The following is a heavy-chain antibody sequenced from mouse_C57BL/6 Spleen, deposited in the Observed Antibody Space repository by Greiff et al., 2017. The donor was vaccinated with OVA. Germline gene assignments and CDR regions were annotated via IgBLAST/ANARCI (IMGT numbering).Heavy chain of an antibody. CDR1: GYTFTSYW. V-gene: IGHV1-69*01. D-gene: IGHD3-3*01. CDR3: AREAGTGFAY. CDR2: IDPSDSYT. J-gene: IGHJ3*01. Sequence: QVQLQQPGAELVMPGASVKLSCKASGYTFTSYWMHWVKQRPGHGLEWIGEIDPSDSYTNYNQKFKGKSTLTVDKSSSTAYMQISSLTSEDSAVYYCAREAGTGFAYWGQGTLVTVSA.